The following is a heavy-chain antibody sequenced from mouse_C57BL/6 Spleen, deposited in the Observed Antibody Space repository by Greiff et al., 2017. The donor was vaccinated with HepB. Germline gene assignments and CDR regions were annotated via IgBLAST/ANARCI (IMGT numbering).Heavy chain of an antibody. Sequence: QVQLQQSGPGLVAPSQSLSITCTVSGFSLTSYAISWVRQPPGKGLEWLGVIWTGGGTNYNSALKSRLSISKDNSKSQVFLKMNSLQTDDTARYYCARGFITTVVAPHYAMDYWGQGTSVTVSS. CDR1: GFSLTSYA. CDR2: IWTGGGT. CDR3: ARGFITTVVAPHYAMDY. V-gene: IGHV2-9-1*01. J-gene: IGHJ4*01. D-gene: IGHD1-1*01.